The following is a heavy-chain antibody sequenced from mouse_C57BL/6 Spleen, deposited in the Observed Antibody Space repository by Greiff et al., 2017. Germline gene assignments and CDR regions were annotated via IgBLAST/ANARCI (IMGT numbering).Heavy chain of an antibody. CDR2: IDPSDSYT. CDR3: ARRIYDGYSYYFDY. V-gene: IGHV1-69*01. J-gene: IGHJ2*01. Sequence: QVQLQQPGAELVMPGASVKLSCKASGYTFTSYWMHWVKQRPGQGLEWIGEIDPSDSYTNYNQKFKGKSTLTVDKSSSTAYMQLSSLTSEDSAVYYCARRIYDGYSYYFDYWGQGTTLTGSS. CDR1: GYTFTSYW. D-gene: IGHD2-3*01.